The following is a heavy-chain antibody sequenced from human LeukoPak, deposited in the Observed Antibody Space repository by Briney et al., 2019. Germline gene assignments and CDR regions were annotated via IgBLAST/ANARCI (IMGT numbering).Heavy chain of an antibody. CDR2: IYYSGST. V-gene: IGHV4-39*01. CDR3: ARGYCSSTSCPDPYMDV. CDR1: GGSISSSSYY. Sequence: KPSETLSLTCTVSGGSISSSSYYWGWIRQPPGKGLEWIGSIYYSGSTYYNPSLKSRVTISVDTSKNQFSLKLSSVTAADTAVYYCARGYCSSTSCPDPYMDVWGKGTTVTVSS. D-gene: IGHD2-2*01. J-gene: IGHJ6*03.